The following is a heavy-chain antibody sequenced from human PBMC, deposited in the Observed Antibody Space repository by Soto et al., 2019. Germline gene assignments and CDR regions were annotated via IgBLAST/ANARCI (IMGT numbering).Heavy chain of an antibody. CDR3: ARAYYGSGSSKMDV. CDR2: IYYSGST. J-gene: IGHJ6*04. D-gene: IGHD3-10*01. V-gene: IGHV4-59*01. Sequence: SETLSLTCTVSGGSISSYYCSWIRQPPGKGLEWIGYIYYSGSTNYNPSLKSRVTISVDTSKNQFSLKLSSVTAADTAVYYCARAYYGSGSSKMDVWGKGTTVTVSS. CDR1: GGSISSYY.